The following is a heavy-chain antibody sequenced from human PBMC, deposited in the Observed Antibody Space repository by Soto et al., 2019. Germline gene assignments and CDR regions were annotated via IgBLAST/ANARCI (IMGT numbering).Heavy chain of an antibody. CDR2: ISYDGSNK. V-gene: IGHV3-30*18. Sequence: QVQLVESGGGVVQPGRSLRLSCAASGFTFSSYGMHWVRQAPGKGLEWVAVISYDGSNKYYADSVKGRFTISRDNSKNTLYLQMNSLRAEDTAVYYCAKVDCSSTSCSKGSYYYGMDVWGQGTTVTVSS. J-gene: IGHJ6*02. D-gene: IGHD2-2*01. CDR3: AKVDCSSTSCSKGSYYYGMDV. CDR1: GFTFSSYG.